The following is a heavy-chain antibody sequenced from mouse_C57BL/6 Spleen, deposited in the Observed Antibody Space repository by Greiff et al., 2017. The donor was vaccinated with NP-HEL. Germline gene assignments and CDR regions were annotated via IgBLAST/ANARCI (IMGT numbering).Heavy chain of an antibody. Sequence: VQLQQSGPVLVKPGASVKMSCKASGYTFTDYYMNWVKQSHGKSLEWIGVINPYNGGTSYNQKFKGKATLTVDKSSGTAYMELNSLTSEDSAVYYCGYYYGSSYWYFDVWGTGTTVTVSS. J-gene: IGHJ1*03. CDR2: INPYNGGT. CDR1: GYTFTDYY. V-gene: IGHV1-19*01. CDR3: GYYYGSSYWYFDV. D-gene: IGHD1-1*01.